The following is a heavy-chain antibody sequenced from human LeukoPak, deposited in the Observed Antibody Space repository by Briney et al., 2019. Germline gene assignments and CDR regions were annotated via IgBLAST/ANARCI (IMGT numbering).Heavy chain of an antibody. J-gene: IGHJ4*02. CDR2: IYYSGST. CDR3: ARAVGRQLPYGV. CDR1: GGSISSYY. V-gene: IGHV4-59*01. Sequence: SETLSLTCTVSGGSISSYYWSWIRQPPGKGLEWIGYIYYSGSTSYNPSLKSRVTISVDTSKNQLSLKLSSVTAADTAVYYCARAVGRQLPYGVWGQGTLVTVSS. D-gene: IGHD2-2*02.